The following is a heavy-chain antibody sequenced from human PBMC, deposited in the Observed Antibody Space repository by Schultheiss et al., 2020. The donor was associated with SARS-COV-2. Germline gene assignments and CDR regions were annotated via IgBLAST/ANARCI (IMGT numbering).Heavy chain of an antibody. D-gene: IGHD3-10*01. V-gene: IGHV3-9*01. Sequence: GGSLRLSCSASGFAFSSYAMHWVRQAPGKGLEWVSGISWNSGSIGYADSVKGRFTISRDSCKNTLYLQMNSLRAEDTAVYYCARNGPRRYYGPGSLAAWGQGTMVTVSS. J-gene: IGHJ3*01. CDR2: ISWNSGSI. CDR3: ARNGPRRYYGPGSLAA. CDR1: GFAFSSYA.